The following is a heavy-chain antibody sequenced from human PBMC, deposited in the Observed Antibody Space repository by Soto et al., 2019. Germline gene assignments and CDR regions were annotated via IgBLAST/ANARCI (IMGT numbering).Heavy chain of an antibody. V-gene: IGHV3-48*01. D-gene: IGHD2-2*01. CDR2: ISSSSSTI. CDR3: AREYCSSTSCLNWFDP. J-gene: IGHJ5*02. CDR1: GFTFGNYG. Sequence: GGSLGLSCVGSGFTFGNYGLNWVRQAPGKGLEWVSYISSSSSTIYYADSVKGRFTISRDNAKNSLYLQMNSLRAEDTAVYYCAREYCSSTSCLNWFDPWGQGTLVTVSS.